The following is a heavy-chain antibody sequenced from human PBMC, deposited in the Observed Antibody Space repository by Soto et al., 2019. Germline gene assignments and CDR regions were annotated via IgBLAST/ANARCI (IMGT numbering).Heavy chain of an antibody. J-gene: IGHJ4*02. D-gene: IGHD6-13*01. CDR3: ARDFTKSSSWPYYFDY. CDR1: GYTFTTYG. CDR2: ISAYSGST. V-gene: IGHV1-18*01. Sequence: VQLVQSGAEVKKPGASVKVSCKASGYTFTTYGISWVRQAPGQGLEWMGWISAYSGSTKFAQKLQGRVTMTTDTTTTTAYMERRSLTSDDTAVYYCARDFTKSSSWPYYFDYWGQGTLVTVSS.